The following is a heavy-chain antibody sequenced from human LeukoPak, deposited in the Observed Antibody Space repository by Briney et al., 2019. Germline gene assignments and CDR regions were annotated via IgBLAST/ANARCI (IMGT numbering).Heavy chain of an antibody. V-gene: IGHV3-21*01. J-gene: IGHJ3*02. D-gene: IGHD1-26*01. CDR1: GFTFSSYS. CDR3: ARDGERSSPQGAFDI. Sequence: PGGSLRLSCAASGFTFSSYSMNWVRQAPGKGLEWVSSISSSSSYIYYADSVKGRFTISRDNAKNSLYLQMNSLRAEDTAVYYCARDGERSSPQGAFDIWGQGTMVTVSS. CDR2: ISSSSSYI.